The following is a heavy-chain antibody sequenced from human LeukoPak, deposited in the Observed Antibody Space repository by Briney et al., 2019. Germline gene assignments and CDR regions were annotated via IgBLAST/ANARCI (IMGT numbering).Heavy chain of an antibody. CDR3: AREKNGNEPFDY. V-gene: IGHV4-59*01. CDR2: LYNTRNT. D-gene: IGHD4-23*01. J-gene: IGHJ4*02. CDR1: GASISSYY. Sequence: SETLSLTCTVSGASISSYYWSWIRQPPGKGREWIGYLYNTRNTYYNPSLKSRVTISVDTSKNQFSLKVSSVTAADTAVYYCAREKNGNEPFDYWGQGTLVTVSS.